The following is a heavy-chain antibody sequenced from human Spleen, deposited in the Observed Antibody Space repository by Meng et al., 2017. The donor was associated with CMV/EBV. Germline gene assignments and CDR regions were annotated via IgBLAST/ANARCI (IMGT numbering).Heavy chain of an antibody. CDR1: GGSFSGYY. CDR3: ARHRHCSSTSCYFSYYYYGMDV. V-gene: IGHV4-34*01. Sequence: SETLSLTCAVYGGSFSGYYWSWIRQPPGKGLEWIGEINHSGSTNYNPSLKSRVTISVDTSKNQFPLKLSSVTAADTAVYYGARHRHCSSTSCYFSYYYYGMDVWGQGTTVTVSS. J-gene: IGHJ6*02. CDR2: INHSGST. D-gene: IGHD2-2*01.